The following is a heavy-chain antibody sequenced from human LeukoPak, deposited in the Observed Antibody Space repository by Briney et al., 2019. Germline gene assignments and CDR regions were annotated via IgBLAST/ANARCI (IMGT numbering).Heavy chain of an antibody. CDR1: GFTFSSYG. D-gene: IGHD3-22*01. V-gene: IGHV3-33*01. CDR2: IWYDGSNK. Sequence: GGSLSLSCAASGFTFSSYGMHWLRQPPGKGLGWVAVIWYDGSNKYYADSVKGRFTISRDNSNNTLYLQMNSLRAEDTAVYYCARDRGTYYYDSSGYYYDRDYYFDYWGQGTLVTVSS. CDR3: ARDRGTYYYDSSGYYYDRDYYFDY. J-gene: IGHJ4*02.